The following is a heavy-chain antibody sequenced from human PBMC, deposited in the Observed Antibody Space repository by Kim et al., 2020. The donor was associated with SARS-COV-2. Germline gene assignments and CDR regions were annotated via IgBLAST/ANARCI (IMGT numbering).Heavy chain of an antibody. J-gene: IGHJ5*02. CDR1: GGSISSSSYY. V-gene: IGHV4-39*01. Sequence: SETLSLTCTVSGGSISSSSYYWGWIRQPPGKGLEWIGSIYYSGSTYYNPSLKSRVTISVDTSKNQFSLRLSSVTAADTAVYYCARRGAGWRAPAVFDPWGQGTLVTVSS. D-gene: IGHD3-3*01. CDR3: ARRGAGWRAPAVFDP. CDR2: IYYSGST.